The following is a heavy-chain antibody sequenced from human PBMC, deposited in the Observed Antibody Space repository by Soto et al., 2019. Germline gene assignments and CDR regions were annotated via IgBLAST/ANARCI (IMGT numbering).Heavy chain of an antibody. Sequence: SETLSLTCTVSGGSISSGDYYWSWIRQPPGKGLEWIGYIYYSGSTYYNPSLKSRVTISVDTSKNQFSLKLSSVTAADTAVYYCARVWVYSNKAFDIWGQGTMVTVSS. CDR3: ARVWVYSNKAFDI. CDR1: GGSISSGDYY. D-gene: IGHD4-4*01. J-gene: IGHJ3*02. V-gene: IGHV4-30-4*01. CDR2: IYYSGST.